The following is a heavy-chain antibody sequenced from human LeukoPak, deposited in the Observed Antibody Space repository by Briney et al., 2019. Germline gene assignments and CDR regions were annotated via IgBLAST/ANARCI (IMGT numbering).Heavy chain of an antibody. CDR2: IKNDGSST. J-gene: IGHJ4*02. Sequence: GGSLRLSCAASGFTFRSYWMQWVRQAPGKGLVWVSRIKNDGSSTNYADSVKGRFTISRDNAKNTLYLQMNSLRAEDTAVYYCARWWEQLAYWGQGTLVTVSS. CDR1: GFTFRSYW. V-gene: IGHV3-74*01. CDR3: ARWWEQLAY. D-gene: IGHD1-26*01.